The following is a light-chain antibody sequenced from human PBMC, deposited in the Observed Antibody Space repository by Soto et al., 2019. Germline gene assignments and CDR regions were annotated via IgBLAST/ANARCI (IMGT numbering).Light chain of an antibody. CDR2: DVS. Sequence: QSALTQPPSASGSPGQSVTISCTGTSSDVGAYKYVSWYQQYPGKPPKLMIYDVSKRPSGVPDRFSGSKSGNTASLTVSGLQAEDEADYYCTSYVGSNIWVFGGGTKLTVL. J-gene: IGLJ3*02. V-gene: IGLV2-8*01. CDR3: TSYVGSNIWV. CDR1: SSDVGAYKY.